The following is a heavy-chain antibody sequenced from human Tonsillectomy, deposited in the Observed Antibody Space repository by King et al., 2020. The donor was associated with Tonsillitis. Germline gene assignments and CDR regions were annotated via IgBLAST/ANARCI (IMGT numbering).Heavy chain of an antibody. CDR3: ARVIFGVVIGGMDV. D-gene: IGHD3-3*01. Sequence: VQLVESGGGLVQPGGSLRLSCAASGFTVSSKYMSWVRQAPGKGLEWVSVIYSGGSTYYADSVKGRFTISRDNSKNTLYLQMKSLRAEDTAVYYCARVIFGVVIGGMDVWGQGTTVTVSS. V-gene: IGHV3-66*01. J-gene: IGHJ6*02. CDR2: IYSGGST. CDR1: GFTVSSKY.